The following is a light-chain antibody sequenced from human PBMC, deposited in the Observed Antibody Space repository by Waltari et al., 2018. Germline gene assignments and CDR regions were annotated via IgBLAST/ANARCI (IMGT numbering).Light chain of an antibody. Sequence: EIPLPQSPATLSVSPGESATLSCGDSQNVGVKLAWYPQKPGQGPRLLINGACTSATGVPSRFIGSVSGTDFTLNIYRVQSADFGLFYGQHYKARPLTFGGGTKVE. J-gene: IGKJ4*02. CDR2: GAC. V-gene: IGKV3-15*01. CDR1: QNVGVK. CDR3: QHYKARPLT.